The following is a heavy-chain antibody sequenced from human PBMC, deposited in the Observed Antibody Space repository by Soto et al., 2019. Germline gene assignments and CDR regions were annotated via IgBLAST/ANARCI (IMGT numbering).Heavy chain of an antibody. CDR2: IVPNVGTV. V-gene: IGHV1-69*06. D-gene: IGHD3-3*01. CDR1: GGTFSSFINYP. CDR3: ARRDTSGFLRYFDN. J-gene: IGHJ4*02. Sequence: SVKVSCKSSGGTFSSFINYPINWVRQAPGQGLEWMGGIVPNVGTVNYAQKFRGKVTITADKSTGTAYMELSSLRSEDTALYYCARRDTSGFLRYFDNWGQGTQVTAPQ.